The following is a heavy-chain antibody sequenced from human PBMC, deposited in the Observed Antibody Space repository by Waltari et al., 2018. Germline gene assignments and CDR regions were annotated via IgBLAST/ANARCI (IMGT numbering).Heavy chain of an antibody. Sequence: QGHRVQSGTEVTKHGAYEEVSCQAFGYTLTATFLHWVRQAPGQGLEWMGWLDPKTGDRNSAPRFQGRVTMTRDTSINTAYLKVTSLKSDDTAVYYCVRDVNDDPRGDYWGQGTLVTVSS. J-gene: IGHJ4*02. D-gene: IGHD1-1*01. V-gene: IGHV1-2*02. CDR3: VRDVNDDPRGDY. CDR1: GYTLTATF. CDR2: LDPKTGDR.